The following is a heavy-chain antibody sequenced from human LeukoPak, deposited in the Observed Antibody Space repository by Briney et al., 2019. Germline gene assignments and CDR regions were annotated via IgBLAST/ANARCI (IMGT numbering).Heavy chain of an antibody. D-gene: IGHD3-22*01. J-gene: IGHJ4*02. Sequence: SETLSLTCTVSGGSISSYYWSWIRQPPGKGLEWIGYIYYSGSTNYNPSLKSRVTISVDTSKNQFSLKLSSVTAADTAVYYCARATGYYYDSSGSAPAYYFDYWGQGTLVTVSS. V-gene: IGHV4-59*01. CDR3: ARATGYYYDSSGSAPAYYFDY. CDR1: GGSISSYY. CDR2: IYYSGST.